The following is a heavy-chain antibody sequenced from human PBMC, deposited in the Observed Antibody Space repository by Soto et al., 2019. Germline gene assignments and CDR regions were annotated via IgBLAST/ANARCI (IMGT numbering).Heavy chain of an antibody. CDR3: ARAGDDCSAANCYVIDY. CDR1: GYTFTNYA. V-gene: IGHV1-3*04. D-gene: IGHD2-2*01. CDR2: INTGKGNT. Sequence: GASVKVSCKASGYTFTNYAMHWVRQAPGQRLEWMGWINTGKGNTKYSQKFQGRVTITRDTSASTAYMELSSLRSEDTAMYYCARAGDDCSAANCYVIDYWGQGXLVTVPS. J-gene: IGHJ4*02.